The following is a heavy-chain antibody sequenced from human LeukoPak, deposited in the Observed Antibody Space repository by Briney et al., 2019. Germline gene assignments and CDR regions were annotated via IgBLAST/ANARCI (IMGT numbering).Heavy chain of an antibody. CDR3: AKDTIPLAVAGTSFDY. Sequence: PGGSLRLSCAASGFTFSSYGMHWVRQAPGKGLEWVTFIEYDGSYKYYADSVKGRFTISRDDSENTLYLQMNSLRAEDTAVYYCAKDTIPLAVAGTSFDYWGQGTLVTVSS. J-gene: IGHJ4*02. CDR2: IEYDGSYK. CDR1: GFTFSSYG. V-gene: IGHV3-30*02. D-gene: IGHD6-19*01.